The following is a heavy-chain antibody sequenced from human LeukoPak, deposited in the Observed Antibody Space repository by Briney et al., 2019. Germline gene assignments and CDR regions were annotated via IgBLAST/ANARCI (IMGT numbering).Heavy chain of an antibody. CDR3: ARGGCSGGSCYWAMGWFDP. D-gene: IGHD2-15*01. V-gene: IGHV4-59*12. CDR2: IYYSGTT. CDR1: GGSIGIYY. Sequence: SETLSLTCTVSGGSIGIYYWSWIRQPPGKGLEWIGYIYYSGTTSYNPSLKSRVTISVDTSKNQFSLKLSSVTAADTAVYYCARGGCSGGSCYWAMGWFDPWGQGTLVTVSS. J-gene: IGHJ5*02.